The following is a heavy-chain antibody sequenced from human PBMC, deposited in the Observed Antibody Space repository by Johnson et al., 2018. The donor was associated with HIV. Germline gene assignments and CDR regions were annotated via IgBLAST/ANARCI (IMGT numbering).Heavy chain of an antibody. J-gene: IGHJ3*02. V-gene: IGHV3-20*04. CDR3: ARACRDGYTCDAYDI. D-gene: IGHD5-24*01. CDR2: INWNGGST. Sequence: VQLVESGGGVVRPGGSLRLSCAASGFTFDDHGMNWVRQPPGKGLEWVSGINWNGGSTGYADSVKGRFTISRDNSKNTLFLQMNSLRAEDTAVFYCARACRDGYTCDAYDIWGQGTMVTVSS. CDR1: GFTFDDHG.